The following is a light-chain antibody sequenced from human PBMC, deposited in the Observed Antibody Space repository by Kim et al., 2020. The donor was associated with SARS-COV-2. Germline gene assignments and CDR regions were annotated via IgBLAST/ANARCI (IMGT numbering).Light chain of an antibody. Sequence: IQMTQSPSALSASVGDRVTITCRASQDISNFLAWFQQRPGKVPRRLIYAASNLQSGVPSRFSGSGSGTEFTLTISSLQPEDFATYYCQQHKGYPLTFGGGTKVDIK. CDR1: QDISNF. J-gene: IGKJ4*01. CDR2: AAS. V-gene: IGKV1-17*03. CDR3: QQHKGYPLT.